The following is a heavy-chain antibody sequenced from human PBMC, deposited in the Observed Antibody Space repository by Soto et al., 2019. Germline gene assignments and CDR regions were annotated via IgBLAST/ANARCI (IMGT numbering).Heavy chain of an antibody. D-gene: IGHD3-22*01. CDR2: IFHRGNT. Sequence: SETLSLTCAVFGGSVSSNKWWSWVRPPPGKGLKWIAEIFHRGNTNFKPKLKRRVNITVNKSKHKITQKLSSVTAADTAVYYCARSYDTSASSGGDGFDIWGQGTMVT. V-gene: IGHV4-4*02. J-gene: IGHJ3*02. CDR3: ARSYDTSASSGGDGFDI. CDR1: GGSVSSNKW.